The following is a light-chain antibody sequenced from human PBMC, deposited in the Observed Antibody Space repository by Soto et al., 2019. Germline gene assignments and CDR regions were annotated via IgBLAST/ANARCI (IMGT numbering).Light chain of an antibody. CDR2: EVS. CDR1: SSDVGGYNF. CDR3: CSYTSSSTLV. Sequence: QSALTQPASVSGSPGQSITISCTGTSSDVGGYNFVSWYQQRPGKAPKLMIYEVSNRPSGVSNRFSGSKSGNTASLTISGLQAEDEADYYCCSYTSSSTLVFGTGTKLTVL. V-gene: IGLV2-14*01. J-gene: IGLJ1*01.